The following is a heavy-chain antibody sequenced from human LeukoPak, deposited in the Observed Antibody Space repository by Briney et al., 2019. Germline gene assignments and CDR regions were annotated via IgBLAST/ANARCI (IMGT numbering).Heavy chain of an antibody. CDR3: TTGFIAVAGTVNDAFDI. Sequence: GGSLRLSCAASGFTFSNAWMSWVRQAPGKGLEWVGRIKSKTDGGTTDYAAPVKGRFTISRDDSKNTLYLQMNSLKTEDTAVYYCTTGFIAVAGTVNDAFDIWGQGTMVTVSS. CDR2: IKSKTDGGTT. J-gene: IGHJ3*02. D-gene: IGHD6-19*01. CDR1: GFTFSNAW. V-gene: IGHV3-15*01.